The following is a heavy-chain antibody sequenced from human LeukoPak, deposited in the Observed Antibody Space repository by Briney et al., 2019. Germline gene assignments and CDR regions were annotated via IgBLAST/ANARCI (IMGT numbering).Heavy chain of an antibody. V-gene: IGHV1-46*01. CDR2: ISPSGGST. CDR3: ARGPLLWFGEHYYMDV. J-gene: IGHJ6*03. Sequence: ASVKVSCKAFGYTFTSNYMHWVRQAPGQGPEWMGVISPSGGSTTHAQKFQGRVTLTRDISTSTDYLELSSLRSEDTAVYYCARGPLLWFGEHYYMDVWGKGTTVTISS. D-gene: IGHD3-10*01. CDR1: GYTFTSNY.